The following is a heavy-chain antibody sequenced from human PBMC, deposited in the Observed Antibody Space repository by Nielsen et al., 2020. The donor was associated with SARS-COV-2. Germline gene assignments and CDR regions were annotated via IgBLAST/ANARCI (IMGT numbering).Heavy chain of an antibody. CDR3: ARDRDRSGCPMD. D-gene: IGHD6-19*01. Sequence: GGSLRLSCAASGFTFSNYGMHWVRQAPGEGLEGVAFISHDGRNKSYSDSVKGRFTISRDSSKNTLYLQMNSLRTEDTAVYYCARDRDRSGCPMDWGQGTLVTVSS. CDR2: ISHDGRNK. CDR1: GFTFSNYG. J-gene: IGHJ4*02. V-gene: IGHV3-30*02.